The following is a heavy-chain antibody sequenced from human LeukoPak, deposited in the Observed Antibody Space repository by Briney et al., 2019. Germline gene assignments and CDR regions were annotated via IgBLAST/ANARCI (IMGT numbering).Heavy chain of an antibody. J-gene: IGHJ4*02. CDR3: ARGGDDSGLYFAH. D-gene: IGHD3-22*01. Sequence: ASVKVSCKASGYSFTGFYIHWVRQAPGQGLKWMAWINPQTGATNYAQKFKGRITTTRDLSITTAYMEVTTLRSDDTAVYYCARGGDDSGLYFAHWGQGTLVTVSS. CDR2: INPQTGAT. V-gene: IGHV1-2*02. CDR1: GYSFTGFY.